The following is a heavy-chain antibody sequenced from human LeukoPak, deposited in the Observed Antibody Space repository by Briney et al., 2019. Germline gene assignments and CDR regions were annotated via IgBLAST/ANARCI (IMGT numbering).Heavy chain of an antibody. J-gene: IGHJ4*02. D-gene: IGHD6-19*01. CDR2: IKQDGSEK. CDR3: AGQWLGYFDY. V-gene: IGHV3-7*01. CDR1: GFTFSSYW. Sequence: GGSLRLSCAASGFTFSSYWMSWVRQAPGKGLEGVANIKQDGSEKYYVDSVKGRFAISRDNAKNSLYLQMNSLRAEDTAVYYCAGQWLGYFDYWGQGTLVTVSS.